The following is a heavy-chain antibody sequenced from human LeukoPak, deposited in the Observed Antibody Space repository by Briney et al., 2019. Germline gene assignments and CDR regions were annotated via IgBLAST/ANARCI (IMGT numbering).Heavy chain of an antibody. D-gene: IGHD6-19*01. CDR1: GFTFSSYA. CDR3: ARITVFGYSSGWYLRSLDY. CDR2: ISYDGNNK. J-gene: IGHJ4*02. V-gene: IGHV3-30-3*01. Sequence: GGSLRLSCADSGFTFSSYALHWVRQAPGKGLEWVAVISYDGNNKYYADSVKGRFTISRDNSKNTLYLQMNSLRAEDTAVYYCARITVFGYSSGWYLRSLDYWGQGTLVTASS.